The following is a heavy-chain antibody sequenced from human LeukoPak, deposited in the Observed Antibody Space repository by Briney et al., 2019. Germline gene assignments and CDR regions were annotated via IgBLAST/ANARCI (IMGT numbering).Heavy chain of an antibody. Sequence: GASVKVSCKASGYTFTGYYMHWVRQAPGQGLEWMGWINPNSGGTNYAQKFQGRVTMTRDTSTSTVYMELSSLRPEDTAVYYCARSLGSETYYEVFRDSHAFDIWGQGTMVTVSS. V-gene: IGHV1-2*02. J-gene: IGHJ3*02. D-gene: IGHD3-10*01. CDR1: GYTFTGYY. CDR3: ARSLGSETYYEVFRDSHAFDI. CDR2: INPNSGGT.